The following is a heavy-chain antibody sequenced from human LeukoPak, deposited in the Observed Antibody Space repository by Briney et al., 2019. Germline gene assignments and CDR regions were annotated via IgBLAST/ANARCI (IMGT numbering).Heavy chain of an antibody. CDR1: GYTFTSYG. D-gene: IGHD3-10*01. J-gene: IGHJ4*02. CDR3: ARVTQYGSGSYRYYFDY. Sequence: GASVKVSCKASGYTFTSYGISWVRQAPGQGLEWMGWISAYNGYTNYAQKLQGRVTITTDTSTSTAYMELRSLRSDDTAVYYCARVTQYGSGSYRYYFDYWGQGTLITVSS. CDR2: ISAYNGYT. V-gene: IGHV1-18*01.